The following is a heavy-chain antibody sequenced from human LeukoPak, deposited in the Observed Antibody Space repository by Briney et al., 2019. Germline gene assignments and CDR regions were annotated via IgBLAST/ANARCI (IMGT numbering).Heavy chain of an antibody. J-gene: IGHJ3*02. CDR1: GYTFTSYY. CDR3: ARSVLWFGESDAFDI. CDR2: INPSGGST. Sequence: ASVKVSCKASGYTFTSYYMHWVRQAPGQGLEWMGIINPSGGSTSYAQKFQGRVTMTRDMSTSTVYMELSSLRSEDTAVYYCARSVLWFGESDAFDIWGQGTMVTVSS. D-gene: IGHD3-10*01. V-gene: IGHV1-46*01.